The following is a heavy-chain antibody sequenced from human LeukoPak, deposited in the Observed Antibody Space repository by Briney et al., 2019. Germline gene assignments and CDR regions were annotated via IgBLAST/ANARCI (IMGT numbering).Heavy chain of an antibody. CDR2: IYHSGRT. CDR3: ARETYYDSDFGAFDI. J-gene: IGHJ3*02. V-gene: IGHV4-38-2*02. D-gene: IGHD3-22*01. Sequence: SETLSLTCTVSGYSISSGYYWGWIRQPPGKGLEWIGSIYHSGRTFYNPSLKSRVTISVDTSKNQFSLKLTSVTAADTAVYYCARETYYDSDFGAFDIWGQGTMVTVSS. CDR1: GYSISSGYY.